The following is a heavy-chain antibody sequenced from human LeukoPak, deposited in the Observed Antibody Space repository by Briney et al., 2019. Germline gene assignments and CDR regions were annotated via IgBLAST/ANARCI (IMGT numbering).Heavy chain of an antibody. Sequence: GGSLRLSCAASGFTFSSYSMNWVRQAPGKGLEWVSSISSSSSYIYYADSVKGRFTISRDNSRSTLYLQMDSLRAEDTAVYYCAKDQPTDGYNSIWGRGTLVTVSS. D-gene: IGHD5-24*01. CDR3: AKDQPTDGYNSI. J-gene: IGHJ4*02. CDR2: ISSSSSYI. CDR1: GFTFSSYS. V-gene: IGHV3-21*04.